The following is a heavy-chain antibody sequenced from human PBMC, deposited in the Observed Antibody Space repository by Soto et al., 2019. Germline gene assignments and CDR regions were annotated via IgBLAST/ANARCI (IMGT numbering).Heavy chain of an antibody. J-gene: IGHJ3*02. V-gene: IGHV3-9*01. CDR2: ISWNSGSI. CDR3: VKDISSGTNILTGRDAFDI. D-gene: IGHD3-9*01. Sequence: EVQLVESGGGLVQPGRSLRLSCAASGFTFDDYAMHWVRQAPGKGLEWVSGISWNSGSIGYADSVKGRFTISRDNAKNPLYLQMNSLRDEDTALYYCVKDISSGTNILTGRDAFDIWGQGTMVTVSS. CDR1: GFTFDDYA.